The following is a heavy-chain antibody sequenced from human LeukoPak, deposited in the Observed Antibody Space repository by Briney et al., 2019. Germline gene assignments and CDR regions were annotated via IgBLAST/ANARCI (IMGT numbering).Heavy chain of an antibody. J-gene: IGHJ4*02. CDR2: IYYSGST. CDR3: ASLYGSGSYYPSEY. V-gene: IGHV4-59*12. CDR1: GGSISSYY. D-gene: IGHD3-10*01. Sequence: TSSETLSLTCTVSGGSISSYYWSWIRQPPGKGLEWIGYIYYSGSTNYNPSLKSRVTISVDTSKNQFSLKLSSVTAADTAVYYCASLYGSGSYYPSEYWGQGTLVTVSS.